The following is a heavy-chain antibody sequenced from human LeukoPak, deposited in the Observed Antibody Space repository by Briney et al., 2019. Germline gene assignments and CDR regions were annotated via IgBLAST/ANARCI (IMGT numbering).Heavy chain of an antibody. CDR2: ISYEGSNK. J-gene: IGHJ4*02. Sequence: GGSLRLSCAASGFTFSSYAMHWVRQAPGKGLESVAVISYEGSNKYYADSVKGRFTISRDNSKNTLYLQMNSLRAEDTAVYYCARGNSQPRGYSYGPRGYYFDYWGQGTLVTVSS. V-gene: IGHV3-30*04. D-gene: IGHD5-18*01. CDR3: ARGNSQPRGYSYGPRGYYFDY. CDR1: GFTFSSYA.